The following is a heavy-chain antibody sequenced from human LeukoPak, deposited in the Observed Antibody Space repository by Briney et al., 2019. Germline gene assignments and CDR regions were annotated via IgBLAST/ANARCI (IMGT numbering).Heavy chain of an antibody. V-gene: IGHV1-18*01. J-gene: IGHJ4*02. CDR3: AVYYYDSSGLDY. D-gene: IGHD3-22*01. CDR2: ISTYNGNT. Sequence: ASVKVSCKASGYTFTGISWVRQAPGQGLEWMGWISTYNGNTNYAQKLQGRVTMTRDTSTSTAYMGLRSLRSDDTAVYYCAVYYYDSSGLDYWGQGTSVTVSS. CDR1: GYTFTG.